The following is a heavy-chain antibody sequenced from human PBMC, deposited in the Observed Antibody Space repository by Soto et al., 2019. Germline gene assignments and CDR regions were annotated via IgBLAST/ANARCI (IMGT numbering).Heavy chain of an antibody. CDR2: ISSSSSYM. V-gene: IGHV3-21*01. J-gene: IGHJ4*02. Sequence: EVQLVESGGGLVKPGGSMMLSGAASGFIFSGYKMIWVRQAPGKGLEWVSSISSSSSYMSYADSVKGRFTISRDNARNSLYLQMNSLRAEDTAVYYCARDPWYGRTEAGPDYWGQGTLVTVSS. CDR1: GFIFSGYK. D-gene: IGHD6-13*01. CDR3: ARDPWYGRTEAGPDY.